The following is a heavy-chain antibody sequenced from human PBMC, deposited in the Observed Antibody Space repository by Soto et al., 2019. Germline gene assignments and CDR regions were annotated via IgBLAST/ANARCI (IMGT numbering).Heavy chain of an antibody. J-gene: IGHJ6*02. Sequence: SETLSLTCAVSGGSITSGNWWSWVRQPPGKGLEWIGEIYHSGSTNYNPSLKSRVTISVDKSKNQFSLKLSSVTAADTAVYYCARSEIADSWPYDHGIDVWGQGTTVTVSS. D-gene: IGHD6-13*01. V-gene: IGHV4-4*02. CDR3: ARSEIADSWPYDHGIDV. CDR1: GGSITSGNW. CDR2: IYHSGST.